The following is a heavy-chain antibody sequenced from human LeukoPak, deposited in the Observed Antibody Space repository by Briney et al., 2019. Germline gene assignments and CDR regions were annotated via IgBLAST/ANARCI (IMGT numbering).Heavy chain of an antibody. V-gene: IGHV3-9*01. Sequence: GGSLRLSCAASGLTFDDYAMHWVRQAPGKGLEWVSGISWNSGSIGYADSVKGRFTISRDNAKKSLYLQMNSLRPEDTALYYCAKGPYYYGSEMVPPDYWGQGTLVTVSS. J-gene: IGHJ4*02. CDR3: AKGPYYYGSEMVPPDY. CDR2: ISWNSGSI. D-gene: IGHD3-10*01. CDR1: GLTFDDYA.